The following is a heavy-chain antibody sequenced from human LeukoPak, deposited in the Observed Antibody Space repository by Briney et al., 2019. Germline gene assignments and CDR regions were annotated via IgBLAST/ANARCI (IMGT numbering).Heavy chain of an antibody. J-gene: IGHJ4*02. CDR3: AKGYSGYDWDY. Sequence: PGGSLRLSCAASGFTFSTYTMNWVRQAPGKGLEWVSAISGSGGSTYYADSVKGRFTISRDNSKNTLYLQMNSLRAEDTAVYYCAKGYSGYDWDYWGQGTLVTVSS. CDR2: ISGSGGST. V-gene: IGHV3-23*01. CDR1: GFTFSTYT. D-gene: IGHD5-12*01.